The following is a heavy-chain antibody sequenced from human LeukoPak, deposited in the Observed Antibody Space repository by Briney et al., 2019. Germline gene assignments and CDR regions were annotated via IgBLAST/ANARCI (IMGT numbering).Heavy chain of an antibody. D-gene: IGHD3-3*01. CDR1: GFTFSDYY. CDR2: IRNKANSYTT. CDR3: ARGVLWSGYFYFDY. Sequence: GGSLRLSRAVSGFTFSDYYMDWVRQAPGKGLEWVGRIRNKANSYTTEYAASVKGRFTISRDDSKNSLYLQMNSLKAEDTAVYYCARGVLWSGYFYFDYWGQGTLVTVSS. J-gene: IGHJ4*02. V-gene: IGHV3-72*01.